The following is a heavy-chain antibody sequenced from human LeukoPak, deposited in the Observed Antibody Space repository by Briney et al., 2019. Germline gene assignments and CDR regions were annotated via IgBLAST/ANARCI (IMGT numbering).Heavy chain of an antibody. Sequence: PGRSLRLSCAASGFTFSSYAMHWVRQAPGKGLEWVAVISYDGSNKYYADSVKGRFTISRDNSKNMLYLQMNSLRAEDTAVYYCARGPCGGSCYSDYWGQGTLVTVSS. CDR3: ARGPCGGSCYSDY. CDR1: GFTFSSYA. D-gene: IGHD2-15*01. V-gene: IGHV3-30*04. J-gene: IGHJ4*02. CDR2: ISYDGSNK.